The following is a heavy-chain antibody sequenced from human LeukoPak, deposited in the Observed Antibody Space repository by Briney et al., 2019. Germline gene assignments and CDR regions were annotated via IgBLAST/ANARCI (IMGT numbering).Heavy chain of an antibody. Sequence: GGSLRLSCAASGFTFSSYWMHWVRQAPGKGLVWVSRINSDGSSTTYADSVKGRFTISRDNAKNTLYLQMNSLRAEDTAVYYCARDEACGGDCFNWFDPWGQGTLVTVSS. J-gene: IGHJ5*02. V-gene: IGHV3-74*01. CDR1: GFTFSSYW. CDR2: INSDGSST. CDR3: ARDEACGGDCFNWFDP. D-gene: IGHD2-21*01.